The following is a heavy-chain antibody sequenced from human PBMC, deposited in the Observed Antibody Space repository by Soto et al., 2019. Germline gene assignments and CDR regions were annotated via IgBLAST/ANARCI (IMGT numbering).Heavy chain of an antibody. CDR2: IHNSENT. Sequence: QVQLQESGPGLVKPSETLSLTCTASGGSISNYYWNWIRQPPGKGLEWIGNIHNSENTNYNPSLVHRGTIALDASNNQCSLKMNSVTAADTAVYYCTTGSGWTSEHWGRGTLVTVSS. CDR3: TTGSGWTSEH. J-gene: IGHJ1*01. V-gene: IGHV4-59*08. D-gene: IGHD6-19*01. CDR1: GGSISNYY.